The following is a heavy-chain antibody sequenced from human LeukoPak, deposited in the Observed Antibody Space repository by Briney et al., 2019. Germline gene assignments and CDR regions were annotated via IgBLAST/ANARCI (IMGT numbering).Heavy chain of an antibody. CDR2: INSDGSST. V-gene: IGHV3-74*01. CDR3: ARDDGSGWYGY. D-gene: IGHD6-19*01. J-gene: IGHJ4*02. Sequence: GGSLRLSCAASGFTFSRYWMHWVRQAPGKGLVWVSRINSDGSSTSYADSVKGRFTISRDNAKNTLYLQMNSLRAEDTAVYYCARDDGSGWYGYWGQGTLVIVSS. CDR1: GFTFSRYW.